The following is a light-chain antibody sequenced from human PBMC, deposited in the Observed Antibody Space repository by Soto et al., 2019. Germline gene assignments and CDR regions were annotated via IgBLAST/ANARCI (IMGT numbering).Light chain of an antibody. CDR1: SSDVGGYNY. CDR2: EVS. V-gene: IGLV2-14*01. Sequence: QSALTQPASVSGSPGQSITISCTGTSSDVGGYNYVSWYQQHPGKAPKLMIYEVSNRPSGVSNRFSGSKSGNTASLTISGLQAAYEADYYCSSYTSSSTLVFGTGTKVTVL. CDR3: SSYTSSSTLV. J-gene: IGLJ1*01.